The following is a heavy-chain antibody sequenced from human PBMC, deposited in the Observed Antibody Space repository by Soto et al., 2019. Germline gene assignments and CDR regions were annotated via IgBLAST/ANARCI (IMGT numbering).Heavy chain of an antibody. V-gene: IGHV4-59*01. D-gene: IGHD6-19*01. Sequence: SDTLSITCSFSGGSIRSYYLSWIRQPPGKGLEWIGYIYYSGSTNYNPSLKSRLTISVDTSKNQFSLRLSSVTAADTAVYYCARGGGYSNGWAFDPWGQGTLVNVSS. CDR1: GGSIRSYY. CDR3: ARGGGYSNGWAFDP. CDR2: IYYSGST. J-gene: IGHJ5*02.